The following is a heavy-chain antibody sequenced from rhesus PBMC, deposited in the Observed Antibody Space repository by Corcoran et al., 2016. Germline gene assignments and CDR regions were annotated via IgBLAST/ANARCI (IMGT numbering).Heavy chain of an antibody. CDR3: ARDCTSTTCYPADAFDF. V-gene: IGHV4S10*01. CDR2: IYGSSTST. J-gene: IGHJ3*01. D-gene: IGHD2-2*01. Sequence: QVQLQEAGPGVVKPSETLSLTGAVSGGSISDSYRWSWSRQPPGTGLEWFGYIYGSSTSTNYTPSLKSRVTISKDTSKNQFSLKLSSVTAADTAVYYCARDCTSTTCYPADAFDFWGQGLRVTVSS. CDR1: GGSISDSYR.